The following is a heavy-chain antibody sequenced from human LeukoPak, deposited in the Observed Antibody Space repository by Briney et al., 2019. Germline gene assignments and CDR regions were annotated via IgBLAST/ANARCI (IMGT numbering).Heavy chain of an antibody. V-gene: IGHV3-23*01. CDR2: ISGSGGST. Sequence: PGGSLRLSCAASGFTFSSYAMSWVRQAPGKGLEWVSAISGSGGSTYYADSVQGRFTISRDNSKNTLYLQMNSLRAEDTAVYYCAKNSQDYYDSSGYSGGSVGYWGQGTLVTVSS. CDR3: AKNSQDYYDSSGYSGGSVGY. D-gene: IGHD3-22*01. J-gene: IGHJ4*02. CDR1: GFTFSSYA.